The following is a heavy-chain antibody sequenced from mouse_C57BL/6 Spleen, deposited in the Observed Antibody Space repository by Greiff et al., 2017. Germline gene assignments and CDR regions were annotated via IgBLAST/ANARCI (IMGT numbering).Heavy chain of an antibody. V-gene: IGHV1-64*01. Sequence: QVQLQQPGAELVKPGASVKLSCKASGYTFTSYWMHWVKQRPGQGLEWIGMIHPNSGSTNYNEKFKSKATLTVDKSSSTAYMQLSSLTSEDSAVYYCARFVVTTQNFDVWGTGTTVTVPS. CDR3: ARFVVTTQNFDV. CDR1: GYTFTSYW. CDR2: IHPNSGST. D-gene: IGHD2-2*01. J-gene: IGHJ1*03.